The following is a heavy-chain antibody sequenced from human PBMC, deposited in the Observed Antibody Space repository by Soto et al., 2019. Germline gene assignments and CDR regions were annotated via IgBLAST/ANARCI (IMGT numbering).Heavy chain of an antibody. Sequence: ASVKVSCKASGGTFSSYAISWLRQAPGQGLEWMGWISAYNGNTNYAQKLQGRVTMTTDTSTSTAYMELRSLRSDDTAVYYCARVGDYDILTGYYAPPDYWCQGTLVTAPQ. J-gene: IGHJ4*02. CDR3: ARVGDYDILTGYYAPPDY. CDR1: GGTFSSYA. D-gene: IGHD3-9*01. V-gene: IGHV1-18*01. CDR2: ISAYNGNT.